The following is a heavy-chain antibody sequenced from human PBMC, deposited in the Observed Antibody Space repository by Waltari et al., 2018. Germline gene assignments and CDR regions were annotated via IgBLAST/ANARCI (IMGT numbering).Heavy chain of an antibody. D-gene: IGHD1-7*01. CDR2: RDTEDGET. V-gene: IGHV1-69-2*01. CDR1: GYTFTEYY. Sequence: EVQLVQSGAEVKKPGATVKISCKASGYTFTEYYMHWVQQAPGKGLEWVGRRDTEDGETKYAEKSQGRATITADTSIDTAYMELSSLRSEDTAIVYCARTTTIKSLDYWGQGTLVTVSS. J-gene: IGHJ4*02. CDR3: ARTTTIKSLDY.